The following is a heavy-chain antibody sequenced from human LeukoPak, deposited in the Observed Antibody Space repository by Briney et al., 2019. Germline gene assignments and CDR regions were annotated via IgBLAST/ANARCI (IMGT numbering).Heavy chain of an antibody. CDR3: ARVKDRWYYFDY. CDR1: GFTFSSYG. Sequence: PGGTLRLSCAASGFTFSSYGMSWVRQAPGKGLQWVSVIIGSGSSTYYADSVKGRFTISRDNARNTLYLQMNSLRAEDTAVYYCARVKDRWYYFDYWGQGTLVTVSS. D-gene: IGHD4-23*01. V-gene: IGHV3-23*01. J-gene: IGHJ4*02. CDR2: IIGSGSST.